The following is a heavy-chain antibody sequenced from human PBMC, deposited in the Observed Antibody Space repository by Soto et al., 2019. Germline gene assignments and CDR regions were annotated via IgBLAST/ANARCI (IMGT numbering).Heavy chain of an antibody. CDR2: IYYSGST. CDR1: GGSISSYY. CDR3: ARAGIVATIGDFDY. V-gene: IGHV4-59*01. D-gene: IGHD5-12*01. J-gene: IGHJ4*02. Sequence: ASETLSLTCTVSGGSISSYYWSWIRQPPGKGLEWIGYIYYSGSTNYNPSLKSRVTISVDTSKNQFSLKLSSVTAADTAVYYCARAGIVATIGDFDYWGQGTLVTVSS.